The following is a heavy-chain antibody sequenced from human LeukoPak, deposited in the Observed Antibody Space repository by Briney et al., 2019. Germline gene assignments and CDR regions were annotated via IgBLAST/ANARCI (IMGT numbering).Heavy chain of an antibody. CDR1: GFTFSSYE. D-gene: IGHD1-26*01. Sequence: LRLSCAASGFTFSSYEMNWVRQAPGKGLEWIGSIYYSGSTYYNPSLKSRVTISVDTSKNQFSLKLSSVTAADTAVYYCARGLGSYYTYWGQGTLVTVSS. V-gene: IGHV4-39*07. CDR2: IYYSGST. CDR3: ARGLGSYYTY. J-gene: IGHJ4*02.